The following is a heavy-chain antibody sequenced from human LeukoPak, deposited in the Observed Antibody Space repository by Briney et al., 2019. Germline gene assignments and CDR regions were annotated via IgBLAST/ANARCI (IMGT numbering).Heavy chain of an antibody. CDR1: GFTFSSYG. V-gene: IGHV3-30*02. Sequence: PGGSLRLSCAASGFTFSSYGMHWVRQAPGKGLEWVAFIRYDGSNKYYADSVKGRFTISRDNSKNTLYLQMNSLRAEDTAVYYCAKDGGDIVVVPAAHDTPDFDYWGQGTLVTVSS. J-gene: IGHJ4*02. CDR3: AKDGGDIVVVPAAHDTPDFDY. D-gene: IGHD2-2*01. CDR2: IRYDGSNK.